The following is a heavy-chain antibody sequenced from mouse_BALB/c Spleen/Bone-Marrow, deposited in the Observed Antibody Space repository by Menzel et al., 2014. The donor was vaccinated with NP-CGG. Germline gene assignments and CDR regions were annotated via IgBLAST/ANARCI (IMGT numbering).Heavy chain of an antibody. V-gene: IGHV5-12-2*01. CDR3: ARLPFDY. CDR2: ISNSGGSI. Sequence: EVQGVESGGGLVQPGGSLKLSCAASGFTSSSYTMSWVRQTPEKRLEWVAYISNSGGSIYYPDTVKGRFTISRDNAKNTLYLQMSSLKSEDTTMYYCARLPFDYWGQGTTLTVSS. CDR1: GFTSSSYT. J-gene: IGHJ2*01.